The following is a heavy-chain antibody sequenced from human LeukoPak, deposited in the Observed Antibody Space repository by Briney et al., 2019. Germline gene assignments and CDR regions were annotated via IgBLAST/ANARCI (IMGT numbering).Heavy chain of an antibody. J-gene: IGHJ4*02. Sequence: AGGSLRLSCAASGFTFSSYWMSWVRQAPGKGLEWVANIKQDGSEKYYVDSVKGRLTISRDNAKNSLYLQMNSLRAEDTAVYYCARDSSGSWYYFDYWGQGTLVAVSS. CDR1: GFTFSSYW. CDR2: IKQDGSEK. CDR3: ARDSSGSWYYFDY. D-gene: IGHD6-13*01. V-gene: IGHV3-7*03.